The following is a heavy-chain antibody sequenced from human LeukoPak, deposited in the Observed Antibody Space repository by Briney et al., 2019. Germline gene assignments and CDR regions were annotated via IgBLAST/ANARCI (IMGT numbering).Heavy chain of an antibody. V-gene: IGHV1-46*01. CDR1: GYTFTSYY. CDR3: ARGGTGADFDY. CDR2: INPSGGST. Sequence: ASVKVSCKASGYTFTSYYMHWVRQAPGQGLEWMGIINPSGGSTSYAQKFQGRVTMTRDTSTSTVYMELRSLRSDDTAVYYCARGGTGADFDYWGQGTLVTVSS. D-gene: IGHD1-26*01. J-gene: IGHJ4*02.